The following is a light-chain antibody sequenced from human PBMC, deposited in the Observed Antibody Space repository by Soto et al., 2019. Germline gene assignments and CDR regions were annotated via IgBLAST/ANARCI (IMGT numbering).Light chain of an antibody. CDR1: QSISIY. Sequence: EIVLTQSPATLSLSPGERATLSCRASQSISIYLAWYQQKPGQAPRLLIYGASSRATGIPDRFSGSGSGTDFTLTISRLEPEDFGVYYCQQYGSSPLWTFGQGTKVDIK. V-gene: IGKV3-20*01. CDR2: GAS. J-gene: IGKJ1*01. CDR3: QQYGSSPLWT.